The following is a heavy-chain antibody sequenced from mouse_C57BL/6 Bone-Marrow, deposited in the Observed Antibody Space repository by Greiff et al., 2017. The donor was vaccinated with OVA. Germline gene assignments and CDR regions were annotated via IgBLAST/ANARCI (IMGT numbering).Heavy chain of an antibody. CDR2: IYPGNSDT. Sequence: VQLKESGTVLARPGASVKMSCKTSGYTFTSYWMHWVKQRPGQGLEWIGAIYPGNSDTSYNQKFKGKAKLTAVTSASTAYMQLSSLTNEDSAVYYCTRSPYYYGSSHWYFDVWGTGTTVTVSS. CDR3: TRSPYYYGSSHWYFDV. V-gene: IGHV1-5*01. D-gene: IGHD1-1*01. J-gene: IGHJ1*03. CDR1: GYTFTSYW.